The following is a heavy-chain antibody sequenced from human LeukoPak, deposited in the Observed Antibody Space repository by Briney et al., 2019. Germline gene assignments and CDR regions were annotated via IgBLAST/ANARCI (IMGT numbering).Heavy chain of an antibody. D-gene: IGHD1-1*01. Sequence: ASVTVSCKAGGYRFTDFGISWLRQAPGQGLEWMGWSSTGNRDPEYAQKFKGRVTVSTDTSTTTAYMELRSLRLDDTVLYFCSRDWGTAGDISDIWGQGTMITVSS. CDR3: SRDWGTAGDISDI. J-gene: IGHJ3*02. CDR1: GYRFTDFG. V-gene: IGHV1-18*01. CDR2: SSTGNRDP.